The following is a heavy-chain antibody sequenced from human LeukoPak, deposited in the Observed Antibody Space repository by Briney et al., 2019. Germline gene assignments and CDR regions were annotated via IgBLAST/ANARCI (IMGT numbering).Heavy chain of an antibody. Sequence: SETLSLTCAVYGGSFSGYYWSCIRQPPGKGLEWIGEINHSGSTNYNPSLKSRVTISVDTSKNQFSLKLSSVTAADTAVYYCARPMVRGARRDWFDPWGQGTLVTVSS. CDR3: ARPMVRGARRDWFDP. D-gene: IGHD3-10*01. CDR2: INHSGST. V-gene: IGHV4-34*01. CDR1: GGSFSGYY. J-gene: IGHJ5*02.